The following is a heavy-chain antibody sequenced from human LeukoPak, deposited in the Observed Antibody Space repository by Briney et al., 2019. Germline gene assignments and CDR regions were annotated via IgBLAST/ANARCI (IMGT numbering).Heavy chain of an antibody. D-gene: IGHD2-21*01. J-gene: IGHJ5*02. CDR1: GFPFSTQA. Sequence: GGYLRLSCAASGFPFSTQARGWVRQPPGKGREWFAAISNGKTNYADSFRGRFTISRDNSKNTVYLHMNSLRDEDRDLYYCVREAVYCAPVCLKSDWFDPWGQGSLVTVSS. V-gene: IGHV3-23*01. CDR3: VREAVYCAPVCLKSDWFDP. CDR2: ISNGKT.